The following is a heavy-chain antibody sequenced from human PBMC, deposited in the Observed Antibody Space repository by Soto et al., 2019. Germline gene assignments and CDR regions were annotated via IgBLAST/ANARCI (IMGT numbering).Heavy chain of an antibody. CDR3: ARGSPFPSTGEFDY. V-gene: IGHV4-30-4*08. Sequence: QVQLQESGPGLVKPSQTLSLTCTVSGGSISSGKYYWSWIRQPPGKGLECIGYIDFGGSTYYNPSLKSRLDTSGDTSNNQFSLNLSSTTATDTAVYYCARGSPFPSTGEFDYWGQGTLVTVSS. CDR1: GGSISSGKYY. D-gene: IGHD1-1*01. J-gene: IGHJ4*02. CDR2: IDFGGST.